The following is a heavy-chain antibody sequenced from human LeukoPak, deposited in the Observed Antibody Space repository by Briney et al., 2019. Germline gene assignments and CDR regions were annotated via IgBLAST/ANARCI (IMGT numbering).Heavy chain of an antibody. J-gene: IGHJ4*02. CDR2: ISDGSGST. CDR3: ANRGKYYFDY. Sequence: AGSLRLSCVASGFSFSNYALSWVRQAPGQGLELGSSISDGSGSTYYADSVKVRFTVSRDNSKNTLYLLMNSLRAEDTAIYYCANRGKYYFDYWGQGTLVTVSS. V-gene: IGHV3-23*01. CDR1: GFSFSNYA. D-gene: IGHD3-10*01.